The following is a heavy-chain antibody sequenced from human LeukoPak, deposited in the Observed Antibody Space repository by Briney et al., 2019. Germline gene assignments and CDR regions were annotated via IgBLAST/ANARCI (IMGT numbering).Heavy chain of an antibody. CDR1: GGTFNNYG. Sequence: ASVKVSCKASGGTFNNYGISWVRQAPGQGLEWMGGIIPIFGTANYAQKFQGRVTITTDESTSTAYMELSSLRSEDTAVYYCARGPLRPDYSNYGGGFYYYYYMDVWGKGTTVTVSS. CDR2: IIPIFGTA. V-gene: IGHV1-69*05. J-gene: IGHJ6*03. D-gene: IGHD4-11*01. CDR3: ARGPLRPDYSNYGGGFYYYYYMDV.